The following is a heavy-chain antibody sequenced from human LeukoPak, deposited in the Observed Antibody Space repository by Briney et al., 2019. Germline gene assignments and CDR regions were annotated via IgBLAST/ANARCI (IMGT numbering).Heavy chain of an antibody. J-gene: IGHJ5*02. V-gene: IGHV3-30*02. CDR2: IRYDGSNK. Sequence: GGSLRLSCAASGFTLSSYSMNWVRQAPGKGLEWVAFIRYDGSNKYYADSVKGRFTISRDNSKNTLYLQMNSLRAEDTAVYYCAKRTIVGATQWFDPWGQGTLVTVSS. D-gene: IGHD1-26*01. CDR1: GFTLSSYS. CDR3: AKRTIVGATQWFDP.